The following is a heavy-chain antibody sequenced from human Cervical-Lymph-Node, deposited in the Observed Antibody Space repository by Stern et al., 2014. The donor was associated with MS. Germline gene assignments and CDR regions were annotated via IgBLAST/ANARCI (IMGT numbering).Heavy chain of an antibody. D-gene: IGHD2-2*01. J-gene: IGHJ4*02. V-gene: IGHV1-69*09. CDR3: AGPAPLD. CDR1: GGSLSTYT. Sequence: MQLVESGAELKKPGSSVKVSCKASGGSLSTYTITWVRQAPGQGLEWMGRIIPALNVANYAQKFQGRLTITADKSTSTAYIEMSSLRSDDTAVYYCAGPAPLDWGQGTLVTVSS. CDR2: IIPALNVA.